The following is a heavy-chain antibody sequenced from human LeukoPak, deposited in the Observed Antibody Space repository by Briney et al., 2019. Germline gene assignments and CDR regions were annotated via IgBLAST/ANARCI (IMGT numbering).Heavy chain of an antibody. Sequence: GASVKVSCKTSGYTFTDYGISWVRQAPGQGLEWMGWISTSKGNTIYAQRLQGRVTLTTDTSTNTAYMELRSLRSDDTAIYYCARYIQWRFDPWGQGTLVTVSS. J-gene: IGHJ5*02. CDR1: GYTFTDYG. CDR3: ARYIQWRFDP. D-gene: IGHD2-8*01. CDR2: ISTSKGNT. V-gene: IGHV1-18*01.